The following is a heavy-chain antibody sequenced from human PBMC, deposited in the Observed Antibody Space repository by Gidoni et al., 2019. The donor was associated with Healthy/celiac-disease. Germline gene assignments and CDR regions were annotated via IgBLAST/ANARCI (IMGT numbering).Heavy chain of an antibody. CDR1: GGSINSYY. Sequence: QVQLPESGPGLVKPSETLSLTCSVSGGSINSYYWNWIRQPPGKGLEWIGYIYYSGSTKYNPSLKNRVSISVDTSKNQFSLKLRSVTAADTAVYYCARAPYDYVWGSYRDAFDIWGQGTMVTVSS. CDR2: IYYSGST. CDR3: ARAPYDYVWGSYRDAFDI. J-gene: IGHJ3*02. V-gene: IGHV4-59*01. D-gene: IGHD3-16*02.